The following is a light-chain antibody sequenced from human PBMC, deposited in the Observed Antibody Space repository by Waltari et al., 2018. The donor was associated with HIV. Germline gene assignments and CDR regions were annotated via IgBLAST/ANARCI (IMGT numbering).Light chain of an antibody. Sequence: QSALTQPASVSGSLGHSITISCTGSRPDIGAFDYVSWYQQHPDRPPKLLIYEVRNRPLGVSNRFSGSKSGDTASLTISGLQAEDEAHYFCSSYTSSDTPYWVFGGGTKLTVL. J-gene: IGLJ3*02. CDR1: RPDIGAFDY. CDR3: SSYTSSDTPYWV. CDR2: EVR. V-gene: IGLV2-14*01.